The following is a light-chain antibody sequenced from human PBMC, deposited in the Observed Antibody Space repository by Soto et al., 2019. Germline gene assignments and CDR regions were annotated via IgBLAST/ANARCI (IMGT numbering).Light chain of an antibody. CDR1: QSISSW. CDR3: QQSDSFPLT. CDR2: AAS. V-gene: IGKV1-12*01. Sequence: DIQMTQSPSSVSASVGDRVTITCRASQSISSWLAWYQQKPGTVPRLLIYAASSLQDGVPSRFNGSGAGTEFTLTITSLQPEDFGTYYCQQSDSFPLTFGKGTRLEIK. J-gene: IGKJ5*01.